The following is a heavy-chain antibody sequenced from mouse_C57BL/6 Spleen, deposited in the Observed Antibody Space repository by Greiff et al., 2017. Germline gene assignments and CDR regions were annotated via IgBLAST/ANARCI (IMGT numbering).Heavy chain of an antibody. CDR3: ARFITHFDY. CDR1: GFTFSDYY. CDR2: INYDGSST. Sequence: DVKLVESEGGLVQPGSSMKLSCTASGFTFSDYYMAWVRQVPEKGLEWVANINYDGSSTYYLDSLKSRFIISRDNAKNILYLQMSSLKSEDTATYYCARFITHFDYWGQGTTLTVSS. J-gene: IGHJ2*01. V-gene: IGHV5-16*01. D-gene: IGHD1-1*01.